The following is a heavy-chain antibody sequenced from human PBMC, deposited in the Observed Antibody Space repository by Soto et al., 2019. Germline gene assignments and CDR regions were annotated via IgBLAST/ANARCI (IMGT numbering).Heavy chain of an antibody. CDR2: IYSGGST. CDR3: ARDLLGKMNPQYPLLSSGMDV. CDR1: GFTVSSNY. J-gene: IGHJ6*02. Sequence: PGGSLRLSCAASGFTVSSNYMSWVRQAPGKGLEWVSVIYSGGSTYYADSVKGRFTISRDNSKNTLYLQMNSLRAEDTAVYYCARDLLGKMNPQYPLLSSGMDVWGQGTTVTASS. D-gene: IGHD2-2*01. V-gene: IGHV3-66*01.